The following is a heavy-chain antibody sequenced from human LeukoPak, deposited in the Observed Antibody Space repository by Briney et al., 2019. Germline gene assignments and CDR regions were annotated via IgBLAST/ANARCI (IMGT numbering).Heavy chain of an antibody. D-gene: IGHD3-22*01. CDR2: IRYDGNNK. CDR1: GFTFRSYG. CDR3: AKDLAYYYDISGYYYSYYFDY. Sequence: PGGSLRLSCAASGFTFRSYGMHWVRQAPGKGLEWVAFIRYDGNNKYYADSVKGRFTIFRDNSRNTLYLQMNSLRTEDTAVYYCAKDLAYYYDISGYYYSYYFDYWGQGTLVTVSS. J-gene: IGHJ4*02. V-gene: IGHV3-30*02.